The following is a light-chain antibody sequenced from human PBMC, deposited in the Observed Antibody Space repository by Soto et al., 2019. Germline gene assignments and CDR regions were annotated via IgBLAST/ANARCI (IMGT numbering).Light chain of an antibody. Sequence: DIQITQSPSSLSVSVGDRVTITCRASQSIGGFLNWYQQKLGKAPKPLIYAASSLQSGVPSRFSGSGSGTDFTLTISSMQPEDFATYYCQQSYSTPLTFGGGTKVDIK. CDR1: QSIGGF. CDR2: AAS. V-gene: IGKV1-39*01. J-gene: IGKJ4*01. CDR3: QQSYSTPLT.